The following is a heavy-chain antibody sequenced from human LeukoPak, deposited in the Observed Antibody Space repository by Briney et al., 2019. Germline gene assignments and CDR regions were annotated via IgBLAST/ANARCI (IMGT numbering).Heavy chain of an antibody. V-gene: IGHV3-23*01. CDR2: ISGSGGST. CDR3: AKGPIAAAGIPNWFDP. D-gene: IGHD6-13*01. J-gene: IGHJ5*02. CDR1: GFTFSSYA. Sequence: GGSLRLSCAASGFTFSSYAMSWVRQAPGKGLEWVSAISGSGGSTYYADSVKGRFTISRDNSENTLYLQMNSLRAEDTAVYYCAKGPIAAAGIPNWFDPWGQGTLVTVSS.